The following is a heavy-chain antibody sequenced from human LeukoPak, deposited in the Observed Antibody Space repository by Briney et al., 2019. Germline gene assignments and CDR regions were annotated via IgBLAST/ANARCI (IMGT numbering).Heavy chain of an antibody. Sequence: ASVKVSCKASGYTFTSYYMHWVRQAPGQGLEWMGWISAYNGNTNYAQKLQGRVTMTTDTSTSTAYMELRSLRSDDTAVYYCARDSPFVSSASLNDYWGQGTLVTVSS. CDR3: ARDSPFVSSASLNDY. D-gene: IGHD3-16*01. V-gene: IGHV1-18*04. J-gene: IGHJ4*02. CDR2: ISAYNGNT. CDR1: GYTFTSYY.